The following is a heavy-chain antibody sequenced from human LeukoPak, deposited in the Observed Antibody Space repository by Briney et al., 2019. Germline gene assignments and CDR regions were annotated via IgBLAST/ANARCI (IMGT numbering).Heavy chain of an antibody. CDR1: GFTFSSYG. D-gene: IGHD5-12*01. V-gene: IGHV3-33*01. Sequence: GRSLRLSCAASGFTFSSYGMHWVRQAPGKGLEWVAVIWYDGSNKYYADSVKGRFTISRDNSKNTLYLQMNSLRAEDTAVYYCARDLGGYSGYLDYWGQGTLVTVSS. CDR2: IWYDGSNK. J-gene: IGHJ4*02. CDR3: ARDLGGYSGYLDY.